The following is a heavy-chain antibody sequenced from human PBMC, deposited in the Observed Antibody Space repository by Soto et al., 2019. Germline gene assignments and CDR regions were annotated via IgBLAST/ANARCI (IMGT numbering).Heavy chain of an antibody. J-gene: IGHJ5*02. Sequence: PSETLSLTCTGSGGSISSYYWSWIRQPPGKGLEWIGYIYYSGSTNYNPSLKSRVTISVDTSKNQFSLKLSSVTAADAAVYYCAREGDYGDYNWFDPWGQGTLVTVSS. CDR3: AREGDYGDYNWFDP. CDR1: GGSISSYY. D-gene: IGHD4-17*01. CDR2: IYYSGST. V-gene: IGHV4-59*01.